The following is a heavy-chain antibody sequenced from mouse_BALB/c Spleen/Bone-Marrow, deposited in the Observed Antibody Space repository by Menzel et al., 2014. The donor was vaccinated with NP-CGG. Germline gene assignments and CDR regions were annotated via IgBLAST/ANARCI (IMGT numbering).Heavy chain of an antibody. V-gene: IGHV14-1*02. J-gene: IGHJ3*01. CDR2: IDPENGNT. D-gene: IGHD2-10*01. CDR3: APYYGNYGFAY. Sequence: EVMLVESGAELVRPGALVKLSCKGSGFNIKDYYMHWVKQRPEQGLEWIGWIDPENGNTIFDPKFQGKASITADTSSNTAYLQLSSLTSEDTAVYYCAPYYGNYGFAYWGQGTLVTVSA. CDR1: GFNIKDYY.